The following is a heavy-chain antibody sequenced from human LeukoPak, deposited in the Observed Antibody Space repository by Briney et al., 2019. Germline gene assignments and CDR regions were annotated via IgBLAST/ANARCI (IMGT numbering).Heavy chain of an antibody. CDR2: INPSGGST. V-gene: IGHV1-46*01. CDR1: GYTFTSYY. J-gene: IGHJ3*02. Sequence: GASVKVSCKASGYTFTSYYMHWVRQAPGQGLEWMGIINPSGGSTSYAQKFQGRVTMTRDMSTSTVYMELSSLRSEDTAVYYCARPQGIVGARKGPIDAFDIWGQGTMVTVSS. CDR3: ARPQGIVGARKGPIDAFDI. D-gene: IGHD1-26*01.